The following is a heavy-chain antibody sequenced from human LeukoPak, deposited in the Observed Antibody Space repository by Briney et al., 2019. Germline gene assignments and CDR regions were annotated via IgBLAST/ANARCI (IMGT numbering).Heavy chain of an antibody. CDR3: ASKTTAFDY. J-gene: IGHJ4*02. V-gene: IGHV4-30-2*01. CDR2: IYHSGST. CDR1: GGSISSGGYS. Sequence: SETLSLTCAVSGGSISSGGYSWSWIRQPPGKGLEWIGYIYHSGSTYYNPSLKSRVTISVDRSKNQFSLKLCSVTAADTAVYYCASKTTAFDYWGQGTLVTVSS. D-gene: IGHD4-17*01.